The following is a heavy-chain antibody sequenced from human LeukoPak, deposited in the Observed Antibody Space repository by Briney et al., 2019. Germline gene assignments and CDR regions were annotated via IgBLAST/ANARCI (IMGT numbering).Heavy chain of an antibody. J-gene: IGHJ4*02. CDR1: GFTFDDYA. CDR2: ISWNSGTI. Sequence: GGSLRLSCLASGFTFDDYAMHWVRQAPGKGLEWVSGISWNSGTIAYADSVRGRFTISRDNAKTTLYLQMNSLRDEDTAVYYCAGDLISGSGSLGYWGQGTLVTVSS. CDR3: AGDLISGSGSLGY. V-gene: IGHV3-9*01. D-gene: IGHD3-10*01.